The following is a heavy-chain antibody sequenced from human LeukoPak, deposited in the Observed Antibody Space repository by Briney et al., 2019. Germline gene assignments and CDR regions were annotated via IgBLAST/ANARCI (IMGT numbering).Heavy chain of an antibody. D-gene: IGHD3/OR15-3a*01. J-gene: IGHJ6*02. Sequence: AGGSLRLSCAASGFTFSSYDKHWVRQATGKGLEWVSAIGTAGDTYYPGSVKGRFTISRENAKNSLYLQMNSLRAGDTAVYYCARGHSLDWLRVGMDVWGQGTTVTVSS. V-gene: IGHV3-13*01. CDR3: ARGHSLDWLRVGMDV. CDR2: IGTAGDT. CDR1: GFTFSSYD.